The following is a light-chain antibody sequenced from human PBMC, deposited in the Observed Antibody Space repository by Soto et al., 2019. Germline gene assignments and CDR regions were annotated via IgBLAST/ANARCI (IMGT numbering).Light chain of an antibody. Sequence: QSALTQPRSVSGSPGQSVTISCTGTSSDVGGYNYVSWYQQHPGKAPKLMIYDVSKRPSGVPDRFSGSKSGNTASLTISGLQAEDEADYYCCSYAGRYTWVFGTWTKLTVL. CDR3: CSYAGRYTWV. J-gene: IGLJ1*01. V-gene: IGLV2-11*01. CDR2: DVS. CDR1: SSDVGGYNY.